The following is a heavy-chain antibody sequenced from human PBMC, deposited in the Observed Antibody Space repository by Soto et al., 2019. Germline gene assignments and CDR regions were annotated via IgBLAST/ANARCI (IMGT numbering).Heavy chain of an antibody. CDR1: VYTLTSYG. D-gene: IGHD2-8*02. CDR3: ASSLLVGYGLEGESD. Sequence: QVQLVQSGAEVKKPGASVKVSCKASVYTLTSYGISWVRQAPGQGLEWMGWISAYNGNTNYAQQLQGRVTMTTDTSTGTAYMALRSLSSDETAVYYCASSLLVGYGLEGESDWGQGTLVTVSS. J-gene: IGHJ4*02. CDR2: ISAYNGNT. V-gene: IGHV1-18*01.